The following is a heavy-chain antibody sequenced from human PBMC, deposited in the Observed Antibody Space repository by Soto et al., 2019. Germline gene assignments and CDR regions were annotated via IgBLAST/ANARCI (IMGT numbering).Heavy chain of an antibody. CDR1: GFTFSSYA. CDR2: ISGSGGST. D-gene: IGHD5-12*01. V-gene: IGHV3-23*01. Sequence: EVQLLESGGGLVQPGGSLRLSCAASGFTFSSYAMSWVRQAPGKGLEWVSAISGSGGSTYYADSGKGRFTISRDNSKNTLYLQMNSLRAEDTAVDYCAKRGYSGYDLHADYWGQGTLVTVSS. CDR3: AKRGYSGYDLHADY. J-gene: IGHJ4*02.